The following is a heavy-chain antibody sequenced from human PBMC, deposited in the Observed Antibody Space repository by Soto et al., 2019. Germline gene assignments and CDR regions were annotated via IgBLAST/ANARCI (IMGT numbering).Heavy chain of an antibody. D-gene: IGHD6-6*01. CDR3: ERDKPQQIVGYNYYYGLDV. CDR2: ISGYNGDT. Sequence: QGQLVQSGGEVKKPGASVKVSCKASGYTFNSNGISWVRQATGQGLEWMGWISGYNGDTDYAQKFQGRVTMTTDTSTSTAYMEVRSLRPDDTAVYYCERDKPQQIVGYNYYYGLDVWGQGTTFTVSS. J-gene: IGHJ6*02. CDR1: GYTFNSNG. V-gene: IGHV1-18*04.